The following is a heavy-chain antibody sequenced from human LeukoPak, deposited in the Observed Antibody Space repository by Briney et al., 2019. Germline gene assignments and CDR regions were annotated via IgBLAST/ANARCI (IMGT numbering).Heavy chain of an antibody. V-gene: IGHV1-69*13. CDR1: GGTFSSYA. CDR2: IIPIFGTA. CDR3: ARGCSSTSCYCWFDP. D-gene: IGHD2-2*01. J-gene: IGHJ5*02. Sequence: GASVKVSCKASGGTFSSYAISWVRQAPGQGLEWMGGIIPIFGTANYAQKFQGRVTITADESTSTAYMELSGLRSKDTAVYYCARGCSSTSCYCWFDPWGQGTLVTVSS.